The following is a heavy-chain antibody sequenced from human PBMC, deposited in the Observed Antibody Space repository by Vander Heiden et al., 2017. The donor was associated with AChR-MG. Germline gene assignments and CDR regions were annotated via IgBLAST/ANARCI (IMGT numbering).Heavy chain of an antibody. CDR2: IYSGGRT. D-gene: IGHD3-22*01. V-gene: IGHV3-66*01. Sequence: EVQLVESGGGLVQPGGSLRLPCAASGFTVSSNYMSGGRQAPGKGVEWVSVIYSGGRTYYADSVKGRFTISRDNSKNTLYLQMNSLRAEDTAVYYCARAGDYYDSSGPPRWFDPWGQGTLVTVSS. J-gene: IGHJ5*02. CDR1: GFTVSSNY. CDR3: ARAGDYYDSSGPPRWFDP.